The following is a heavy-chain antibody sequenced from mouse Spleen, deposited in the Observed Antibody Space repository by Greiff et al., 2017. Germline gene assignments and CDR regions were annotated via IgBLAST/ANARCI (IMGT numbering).Heavy chain of an antibody. CDR3: ARDGWAWFAY. V-gene: IGHV1-7*01. CDR1: GYTFTSYW. Sequence: VQLQQSGAELAKPGASVKMSCKASGYTFTSYWMHWVKQRPGQGLEWIGYINPSTGYTEYNQKFKDKATLTADKSSSTAYMQLSSLTSEDSAVYYCARDGWAWFAYWGQGTLVTVSA. D-gene: IGHD2-3*01. J-gene: IGHJ3*01. CDR2: INPSTGYT.